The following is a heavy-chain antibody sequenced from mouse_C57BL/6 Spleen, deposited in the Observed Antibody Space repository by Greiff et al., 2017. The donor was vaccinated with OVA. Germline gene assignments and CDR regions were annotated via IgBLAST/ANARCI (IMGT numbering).Heavy chain of an antibody. V-gene: IGHV2-2*01. CDR1: GFSLTSYG. CDR2: IWSGGST. CDR3: ARNYYDYVGYFDV. Sequence: VQLVESGPGLVQPSQSLSITCTVSGFSLTSYGVHLVRQSPGKGLEWLGVIWSGGSTDYNAAFISRLSISKDNSKSQVFFKMNSLQADDTAIYYCARNYYDYVGYFDVWGTGTTVTVSS. D-gene: IGHD2-4*01. J-gene: IGHJ1*03.